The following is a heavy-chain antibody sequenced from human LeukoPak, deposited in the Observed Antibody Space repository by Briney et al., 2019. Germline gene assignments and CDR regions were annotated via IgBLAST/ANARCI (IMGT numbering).Heavy chain of an antibody. Sequence: GGSLRLSCAASGFTFSSYSMNWVRQAPGKGLEWVSSISSSSSYIYYADSVKGRFTISRDNSKNTLYLQMNSLRAEDTAVYYCARDVDSSGYYYLDYWGQGTLVTVSS. V-gene: IGHV3-21*04. D-gene: IGHD3-22*01. J-gene: IGHJ4*02. CDR1: GFTFSSYS. CDR2: ISSSSSYI. CDR3: ARDVDSSGYYYLDY.